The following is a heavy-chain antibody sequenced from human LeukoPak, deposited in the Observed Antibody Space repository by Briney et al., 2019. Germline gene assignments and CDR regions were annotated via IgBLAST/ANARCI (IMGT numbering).Heavy chain of an antibody. CDR3: GRCWGDYYYYMDV. CDR2: ISSSGSTI. CDR1: GFTFSSYE. D-gene: IGHD7-27*01. V-gene: IGHV3-48*03. Sequence: PGGSLRLSCAASGFTFSSYEMNWVRQAPGKGLEWVSYISSSGSTIYYADSVKGRFTISRDNAKNSLYLQMNSLRAEDTAVYYYGRCWGDYYYYMDVWGKGTTVTVSS. J-gene: IGHJ6*03.